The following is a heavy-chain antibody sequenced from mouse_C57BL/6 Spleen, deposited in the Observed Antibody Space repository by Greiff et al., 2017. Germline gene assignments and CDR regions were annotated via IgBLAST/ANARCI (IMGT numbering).Heavy chain of an antibody. CDR1: GYSFTGYY. V-gene: IGHV1-42*01. CDR2: INPSTGGT. J-gene: IGHJ4*01. Sequence: EVQLQQSGPELVKPGASVKISCKASGYSFTGYYMNWVKQSPEKSLEWIGEINPSTGGTTYNQKFKAKATLTVDKSSSTAYMQLKSLTSEDSAVYYCAHITTVHAMDYWGQGTSVTVSS. CDR3: AHITTVHAMDY. D-gene: IGHD1-1*01.